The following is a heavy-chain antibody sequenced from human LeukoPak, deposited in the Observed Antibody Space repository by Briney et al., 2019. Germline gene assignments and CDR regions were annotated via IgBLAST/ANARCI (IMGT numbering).Heavy chain of an antibody. CDR2: IRYDGSNK. V-gene: IGHV3-30*02. Sequence: PGGSLRLSCAASGFSFSNYGMHWVRQAPGKGLEWVAFIRYDGSNKYYADSVKGRFTISRDNSKNTLYLQMNSLRAEDTAVYYCAKDPRFLEWLSFDYWGQGTLVTVSS. CDR1: GFSFSNYG. D-gene: IGHD3-3*01. J-gene: IGHJ4*02. CDR3: AKDPRFLEWLSFDY.